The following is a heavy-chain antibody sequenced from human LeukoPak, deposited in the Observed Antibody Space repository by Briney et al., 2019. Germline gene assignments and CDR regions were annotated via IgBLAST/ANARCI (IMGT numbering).Heavy chain of an antibody. D-gene: IGHD2-15*01. J-gene: IGHJ4*02. CDR1: GGSISSHY. Sequence: TSETLSLTRTVSGGSISSHYWSWIRQPPGKGLEWIGYIYYSGSTNYDPSLKSRVTISVDTSKNQFSLKLSSVTAADTAVYYCAREYCSGGSCYFDYWGQGTLVTVSS. CDR2: IYYSGST. V-gene: IGHV4-59*11. CDR3: AREYCSGGSCYFDY.